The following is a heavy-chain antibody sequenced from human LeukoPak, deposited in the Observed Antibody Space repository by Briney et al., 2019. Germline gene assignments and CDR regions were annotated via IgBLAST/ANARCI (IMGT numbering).Heavy chain of an antibody. CDR2: IIPIFGTA. Sequence: SVKVSCKASGGTFSSYAISWVRQAPGQGLEWMGGIIPIFGTANYAQKFQGRVTITADESTSTAYMELSSLRSEDTAVYYCAREGWDLQYNWFDPWGQGTLVTVSS. CDR3: AREGWDLQYNWFDP. J-gene: IGHJ5*02. V-gene: IGHV1-69*13. CDR1: GGTFSSYA. D-gene: IGHD2-15*01.